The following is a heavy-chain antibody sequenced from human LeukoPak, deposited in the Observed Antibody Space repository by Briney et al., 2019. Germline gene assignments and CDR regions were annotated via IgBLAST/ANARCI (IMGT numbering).Heavy chain of an antibody. CDR1: GFTFSSFG. CDR3: ARGLAAAYNWFDP. CDR2: IWYDGSNE. Sequence: GGSLRLSCAASGFTFSSFGMHWVRQAPGKGLEWVAVIWYDGSNEYYADSVKGRFTISRDNSQNMLYLQMDSLRAEDTSIYYCARGLAAAYNWFDPWGQGTLVTASS. D-gene: IGHD6-13*01. V-gene: IGHV3-33*01. J-gene: IGHJ5*02.